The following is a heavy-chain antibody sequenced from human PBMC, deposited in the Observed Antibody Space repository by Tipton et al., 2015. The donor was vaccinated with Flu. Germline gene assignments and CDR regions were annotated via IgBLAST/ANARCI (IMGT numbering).Heavy chain of an antibody. CDR3: ARLSYYDVDLKNFYFDY. V-gene: IGHV4-39*01. D-gene: IGHD3-10*02. J-gene: IGHJ4*02. CDR1: GGSISNYH. CDR2: IHYSGTT. Sequence: LRLSCTVSGGSISNYHWGWIRQPPGKGLEWIGGIHYSGTTYYNPSLKSRVTISVDTSKSQFSLKLRSVTAADTAVYYCARLSYYDVDLKNFYFDYWGQGALVTVSS.